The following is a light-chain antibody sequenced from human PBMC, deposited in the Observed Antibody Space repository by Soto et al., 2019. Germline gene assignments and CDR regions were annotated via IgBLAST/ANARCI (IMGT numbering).Light chain of an antibody. CDR1: SSDVGGYNY. Sequence: LTQPPSASGSPGQSVAISCTGTSSDVGGYNYVSWYQQHPGKAPKLMIYEVNKRPSGVPDRFSGSKSGNTASLTVSGLQDEDEADYYCSSYAGSSNVFGTGTKVTVL. V-gene: IGLV2-8*01. J-gene: IGLJ1*01. CDR3: SSYAGSSNV. CDR2: EVN.